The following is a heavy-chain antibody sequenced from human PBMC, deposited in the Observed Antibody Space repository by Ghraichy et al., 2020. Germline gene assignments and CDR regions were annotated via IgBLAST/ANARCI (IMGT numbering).Heavy chain of an antibody. CDR1: GFAFSCCP. CDR2: IDTTTNTV. D-gene: IGHD1-1*01. Sequence: LSLTCVASGFAFSCCPMSWVRQAPGKGLEWVSYIDTTTNTVYYSDSVRGRFTVTRDDAKNSLYLQMNSLRDEDTAIYFCARDYDWTLDSWGKGVLVSVSA. J-gene: IGHJ4*02. V-gene: IGHV3-48*02. CDR3: ARDYDWTLDS.